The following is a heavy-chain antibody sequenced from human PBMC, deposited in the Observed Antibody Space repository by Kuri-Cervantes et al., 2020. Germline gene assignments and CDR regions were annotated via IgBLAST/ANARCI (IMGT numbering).Heavy chain of an antibody. CDR2: IWYDGSNK. J-gene: IGHJ4*02. Sequence: GGSWRPSCEASGFTFSSYGMHWVRQAPGKGLEWVAVIWYDGSNKYYADSVKGRFTISRDNSKNTLYLQMNSLRAEDTAVYYCARSRGLYEAPYYFDYWGQGTLVTVSS. V-gene: IGHV3-33*01. CDR1: GFTFSSYG. CDR3: ARSRGLYEAPYYFDY. D-gene: IGHD2-8*01.